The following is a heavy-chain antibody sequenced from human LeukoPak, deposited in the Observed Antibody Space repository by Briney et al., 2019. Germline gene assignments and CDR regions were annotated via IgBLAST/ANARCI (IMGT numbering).Heavy chain of an antibody. V-gene: IGHV3-21*01. CDR3: ARDGDILTESFDY. CDR2: ISSSSSYI. CDR1: GFTFSSYS. J-gene: IGHJ4*02. D-gene: IGHD3-9*01. Sequence: GGSLRLSCAASGFTFSSYSMNWVRQAPGKGLECVSSISSSSSYIYYADSVKGRFTISRDNAKNSLYLQMNSLRAEDTAVYYCARDGDILTESFDYWGQGTLVTVSS.